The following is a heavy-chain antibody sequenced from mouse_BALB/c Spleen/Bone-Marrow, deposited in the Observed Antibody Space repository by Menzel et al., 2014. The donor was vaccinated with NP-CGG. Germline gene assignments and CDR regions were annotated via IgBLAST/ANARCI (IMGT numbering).Heavy chain of an antibody. CDR3: ARELGAWFAY. CDR2: IWAGGNT. CDR1: GFSLXSYG. Sequence: VQVVESGPGLVAPSQSLSITCTVSGFSLXSYGVHWVRQPPGKGLEWLGIIWAGGNTNYNSALMSRLSISKDNSKSQVFLKMNSLQTDDTAMYYCARELGAWFAYWGQGTLVTVSA. J-gene: IGHJ3*01. V-gene: IGHV2-9*02. D-gene: IGHD4-1*01.